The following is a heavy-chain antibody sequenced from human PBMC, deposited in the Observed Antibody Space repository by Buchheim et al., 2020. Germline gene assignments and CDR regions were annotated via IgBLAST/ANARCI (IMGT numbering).Heavy chain of an antibody. CDR3: ARERSRAGVGALNWFDP. CDR2: INPSGGST. D-gene: IGHD2-21*01. J-gene: IGHJ5*02. Sequence: QVQLVQSGAEVKKPGASVKVSCKASGYTFTSYYMHWVRQAPGQGLEWMGIINPSGGSTSYAQKFQGRVTMTRDTSTSTVYMELSSLRSEDTAVYYCARERSRAGVGALNWFDPWGQGTL. V-gene: IGHV1-46*01. CDR1: GYTFTSYY.